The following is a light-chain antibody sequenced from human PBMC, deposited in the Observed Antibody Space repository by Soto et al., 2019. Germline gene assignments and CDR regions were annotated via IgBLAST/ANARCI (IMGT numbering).Light chain of an antibody. J-gene: IGKJ1*01. CDR1: QSVSSSF. V-gene: IGKV3-20*01. CDR3: QQYNNWPPWT. Sequence: EIVLAQSPGTLSLSPGESATLSCRASQSVSSSFLAWYQQKAGQAPRLLIYGASRRATGIPDRFSGSGSGTDFTLTISRLEPEDFAVYYCQQYNNWPPWTFGQGTKVDI. CDR2: GAS.